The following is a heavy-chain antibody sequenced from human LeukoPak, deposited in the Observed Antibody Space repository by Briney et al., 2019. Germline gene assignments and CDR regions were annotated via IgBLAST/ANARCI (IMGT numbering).Heavy chain of an antibody. CDR2: ISWNSGSI. J-gene: IGHJ3*02. V-gene: IGHV3-9*01. Sequence: GGSLRLSCAASRFTFDDYAMHWVRQAPGKGLEWVSGISWNSGSIGYADSVKGRFTISRDNAKNSLYLQMNSLRAEDTALYYCAKDSGLVLHAFDIWGQGTMVTVSS. CDR3: AKDSGLVLHAFDI. D-gene: IGHD3/OR15-3a*01. CDR1: RFTFDDYA.